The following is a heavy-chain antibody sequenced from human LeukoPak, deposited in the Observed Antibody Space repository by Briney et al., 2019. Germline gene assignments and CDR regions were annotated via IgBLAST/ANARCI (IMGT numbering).Heavy chain of an antibody. J-gene: IGHJ3*02. V-gene: IGHV4-61*08. D-gene: IGHD2-2*02. CDR2: IYHSGST. CDR1: GGSISSGGYY. CDR3: ARVGYCSSTTCYIKAFDI. Sequence: SETLSLTCTVSGGSISSGGYYWSWIRQPPGKGLEWIGYIYHSGSTNYNPSLKSRVTMSVDTSKNQVSLELSSVTAADTAVYYCARVGYCSSTTCYIKAFDIWGQGTVVTVSS.